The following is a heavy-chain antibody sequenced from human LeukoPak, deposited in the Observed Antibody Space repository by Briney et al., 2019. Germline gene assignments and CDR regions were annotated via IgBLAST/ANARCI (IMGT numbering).Heavy chain of an antibody. D-gene: IGHD2-21*01. CDR2: ISGSGDAT. V-gene: IGHV3-23*01. Sequence: GGSLRLSCVASGFIFSDYSMHWVRQAPGKGLEWVSAISGSGDATKYADSVKGQFTISRDNFKSTVSLQMINLRAEDTAVYFCAKSDCGSDGCKLLNYWGQGILVTVSS. J-gene: IGHJ4*02. CDR1: GFIFSDYS. CDR3: AKSDCGSDGCKLLNY.